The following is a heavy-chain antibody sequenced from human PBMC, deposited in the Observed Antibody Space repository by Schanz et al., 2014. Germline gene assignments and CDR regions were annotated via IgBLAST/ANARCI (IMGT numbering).Heavy chain of an antibody. CDR2: ISGSGGST. CDR1: GFTFSTSA. D-gene: IGHD3-10*01. V-gene: IGHV3-23*01. Sequence: EVQLLESGGGLVQPGGSLRLSCAASGFTFSTSAMSWVRQAPGKGLEWLSVISGSGGSTYYADSVKGRFTISRDNSKNTLYLQMNSLRAEDTAVYYCAKGRFGELSAFDIWGQGTMVTVSS. CDR3: AKGRFGELSAFDI. J-gene: IGHJ3*02.